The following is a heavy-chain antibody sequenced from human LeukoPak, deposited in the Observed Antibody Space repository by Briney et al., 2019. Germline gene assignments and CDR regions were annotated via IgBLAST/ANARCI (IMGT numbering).Heavy chain of an antibody. Sequence: SETLSLTCAVSGGSISSGGYSWSWIRQPPGKGLEWIGYIYYSGSTNYNPSLKSRVTISVDTSKNQFSLKLSSVTAADTAVYYCARESVDPSIDAFDIWGQGTMVTVSS. CDR2: IYYSGST. D-gene: IGHD5-12*01. CDR1: GGSISSGGYS. V-gene: IGHV4-61*08. J-gene: IGHJ3*02. CDR3: ARESVDPSIDAFDI.